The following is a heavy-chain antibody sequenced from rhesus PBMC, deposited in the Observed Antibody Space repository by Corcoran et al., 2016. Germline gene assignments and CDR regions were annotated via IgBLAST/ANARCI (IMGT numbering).Heavy chain of an antibody. CDR3: ARSFFYTGSYFDY. CDR1: GFSISTRGMG. Sequence: QVTLKESGPALVKPTQTLTLTCTFSGFSISTRGMGVGWIRQPPGKALEWLALIYWDDDKYYSTSLKSRLTISKDTSRNQVVLTVTNMDPVDTATYYCARSFFYTGSYFDYWGQGVLVTVSS. CDR2: IYWDDDK. V-gene: IGHV2-174*01. D-gene: IGHD3-16*01. J-gene: IGHJ4*01.